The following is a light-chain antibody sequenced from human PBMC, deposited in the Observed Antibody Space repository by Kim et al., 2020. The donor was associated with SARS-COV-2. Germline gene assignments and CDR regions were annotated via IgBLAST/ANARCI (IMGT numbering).Light chain of an antibody. CDR3: QPYFSSPYT. CDR1: HSVLSPSNNKNF. J-gene: IGKJ2*01. Sequence: TINCNSTHSVLSPSNNKNFLPCYPQKPALPPTVLIYSASPRESRVPARFTASGSATAFPLTIRSLQAEVVAVYFSQPYFSSPYTFGQGTKLAIK. CDR2: SAS. V-gene: IGKV4-1*01.